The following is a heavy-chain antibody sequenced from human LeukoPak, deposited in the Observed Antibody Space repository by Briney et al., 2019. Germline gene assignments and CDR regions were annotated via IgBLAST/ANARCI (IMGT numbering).Heavy chain of an antibody. CDR1: GYTLTELS. J-gene: IGHJ5*02. CDR2: FYPEDGET. D-gene: IGHD3-22*01. Sequence: ASVKVSCKVSGYTLTELSMHWVRQAPGKGLEWMGGFYPEDGETIYAQKFQGRVTMTEDTSTDTAYMELSSLRSEDTAVYYCAGGHYYDSSGSRTGNWFDPWGQGALVTVSS. V-gene: IGHV1-24*01. CDR3: AGGHYYDSSGSRTGNWFDP.